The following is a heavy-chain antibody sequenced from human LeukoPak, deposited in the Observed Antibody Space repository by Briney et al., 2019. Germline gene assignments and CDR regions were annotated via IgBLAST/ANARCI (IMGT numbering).Heavy chain of an antibody. V-gene: IGHV3-7*01. D-gene: IGHD6-13*01. CDR1: GFTFSSYW. J-gene: IGHJ4*02. CDR3: ARDIEAAGLFLDY. Sequence: QAGGSLRLSCAASGFTFSSYWMSWVRQAPGKGLEWVANMKCDGSEKYYVDSVKGRFTISRDNAKNSLYLQMNSLRAEDTAVYYCARDIEAAGLFLDYWGQGTLVTVSS. CDR2: MKCDGSEK.